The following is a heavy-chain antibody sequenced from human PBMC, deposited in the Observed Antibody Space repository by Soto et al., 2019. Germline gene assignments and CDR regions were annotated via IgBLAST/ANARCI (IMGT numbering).Heavy chain of an antibody. CDR1: GYTFTSYG. CDR2: ISAYNGNT. J-gene: IGHJ4*02. V-gene: IGHV1-18*01. Sequence: ASVKVSCKASGYTFTSYGISWVRQAPGQGLEWMGWISAYNGNTNYAQKLQGRVTMTTDTSTSTAYMELRSLRSDDTAVYYCATQVTTILGGPFDYWGQGTLVTVSS. D-gene: IGHD5-12*01. CDR3: ATQVTTILGGPFDY.